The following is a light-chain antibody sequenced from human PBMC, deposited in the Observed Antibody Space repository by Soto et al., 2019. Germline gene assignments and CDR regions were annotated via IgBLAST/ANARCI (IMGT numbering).Light chain of an antibody. CDR2: DVR. J-gene: IGLJ1*01. V-gene: IGLV2-11*01. Sequence: QSALTQPPSASGSPGQSVTISCTGTSSDVGGYNSVSWYQHHPGKAPKLMIYDVRKRPSGVPDRFSGSKSDNTASLTISGLQAEDEADYYCCSYAGRYTYVFGTGTKVTVL. CDR1: SSDVGGYNS. CDR3: CSYAGRYTYV.